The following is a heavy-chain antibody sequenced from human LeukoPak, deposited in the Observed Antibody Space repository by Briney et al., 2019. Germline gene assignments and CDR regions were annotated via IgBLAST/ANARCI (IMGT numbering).Heavy chain of an antibody. V-gene: IGHV4-34*01. CDR1: GGSFSGYY. D-gene: IGHD2-2*01. CDR3: ARQTGASTNFDN. CDR2: INHSGST. Sequence: SETLSLTCAVYGGSFSGYYWSWIRQPPGKGLEWIGEINHSGSTNYNPSLKSRVTISVDTSKNQFSLRLNSVTAADTAVYYCARQTGASTNFDNWGQGTLVTVSS. J-gene: IGHJ4*02.